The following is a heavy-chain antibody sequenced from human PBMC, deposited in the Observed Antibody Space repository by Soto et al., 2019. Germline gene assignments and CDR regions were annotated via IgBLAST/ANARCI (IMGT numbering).Heavy chain of an antibody. V-gene: IGHV1-18*01. CDR1: GYTFTSYG. J-gene: IGHJ4*02. Sequence: QVQLVKSGAEVKKPGASVKVSCKASGYTFTSYGISWVRQAPGQGLEWMGWISGYNGNTHDAQKLQGRVTMTTDSSTSTAYMELRSLRSDDTAVYYCARDLVVSGPFDYWGQGTLVTVSS. CDR2: ISGYNGNT. CDR3: ARDLVVSGPFDY. D-gene: IGHD2-2*01.